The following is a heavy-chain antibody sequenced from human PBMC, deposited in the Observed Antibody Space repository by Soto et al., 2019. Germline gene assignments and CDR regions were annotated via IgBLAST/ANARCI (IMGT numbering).Heavy chain of an antibody. V-gene: IGHV3-49*03. Sequence: PGGSLRLSCTASGFTFGDYAMSWFRQAPGKGLEWVGFIRSKAYGGTTEYAASVKGRFTISRDDSKSIAYLQMNSLKTEDTAVYYCTRTSDYEGYYYYCGMDVWGQGTTVTVSS. CDR2: IRSKAYGGTT. D-gene: IGHD4-17*01. CDR1: GFTFGDYA. CDR3: TRTSDYEGYYYYCGMDV. J-gene: IGHJ6*01.